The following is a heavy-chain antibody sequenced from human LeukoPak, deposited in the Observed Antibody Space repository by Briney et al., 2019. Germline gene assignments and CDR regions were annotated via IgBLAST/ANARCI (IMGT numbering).Heavy chain of an antibody. J-gene: IGHJ5*02. Sequence: ASVKVSCKASGYTLTGYYMHWVRQAPGQGLWWMGWINPNSGGTNYAQKVQGRVTMTRDTSISTAYMELSRLRSDDTAVYYCARDGDIVLMVYEDWFDPWGQGTLVTVSS. V-gene: IGHV1-2*02. CDR3: ARDGDIVLMVYEDWFDP. D-gene: IGHD2-8*01. CDR2: INPNSGGT. CDR1: GYTLTGYY.